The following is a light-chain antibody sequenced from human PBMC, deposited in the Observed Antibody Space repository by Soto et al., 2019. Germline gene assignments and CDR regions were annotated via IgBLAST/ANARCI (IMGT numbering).Light chain of an antibody. V-gene: IGKV3-11*01. J-gene: IGKJ2*01. Sequence: EMVLTQSPATLSLSPGERVTLSCRASQSVSNSLVWYQKKAGQAPRLLLYGISYRATGVPARFSGSGSGTDFTLSISSLEPEDFAIYYWQQGSDWPPTYTFVQGTKLEIK. CDR2: GIS. CDR3: QQGSDWPPTYT. CDR1: QSVSNS.